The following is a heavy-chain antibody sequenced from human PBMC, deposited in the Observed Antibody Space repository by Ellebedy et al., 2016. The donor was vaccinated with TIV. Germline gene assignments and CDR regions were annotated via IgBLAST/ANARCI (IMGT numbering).Heavy chain of an antibody. Sequence: PGGSLRLSCAASGFSFNSYWMHWVRQAPGKGLVWVSRIYGDGSSTSYADSVKGRFTISGDNAKNSLHLQMNSLRVEDTAVYYCVKNWDSWGQGTLVTVSS. V-gene: IGHV3-74*01. CDR3: VKNWDS. CDR1: GFSFNSYW. CDR2: IYGDGSST. J-gene: IGHJ4*02. D-gene: IGHD1-1*01.